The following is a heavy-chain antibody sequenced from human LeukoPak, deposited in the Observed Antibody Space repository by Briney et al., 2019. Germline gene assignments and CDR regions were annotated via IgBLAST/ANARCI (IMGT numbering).Heavy chain of an antibody. CDR1: GGSISGHY. D-gene: IGHD3-16*01. Sequence: PSETLSFTCSVSGGSISGHYWTWIRQPPGKGLEWIGQIHYTGKPDYNPSLKSRSTISVDTSKNQVSLQVSSVTAADSAIYYCARFGVDYDMDVWGHGTTVTVFS. V-gene: IGHV4-59*11. CDR3: ARFGVDYDMDV. CDR2: IHYTGKP. J-gene: IGHJ6*02.